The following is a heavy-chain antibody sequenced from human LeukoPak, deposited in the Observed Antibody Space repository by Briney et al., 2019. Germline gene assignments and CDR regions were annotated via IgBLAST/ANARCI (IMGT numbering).Heavy chain of an antibody. CDR1: GGSFSNNY. CDR3: ARDLVLLRYFDWLPLNYMDV. V-gene: IGHV4-59*01. D-gene: IGHD3-9*01. Sequence: SETLSLTCTVSGGSFSNNYWSWIRQSPGKGLEWIGCIYYIGSTDYNPSLRSRVTISIDTSKNQFSLKLSSVTAADTAVYYCARDLVLLRYFDWLPLNYMDVWGKGTTVTVSS. J-gene: IGHJ6*03. CDR2: IYYIGST.